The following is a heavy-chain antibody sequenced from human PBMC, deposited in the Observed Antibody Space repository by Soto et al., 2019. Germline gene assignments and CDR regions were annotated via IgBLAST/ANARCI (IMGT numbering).Heavy chain of an antibody. J-gene: IGHJ6*02. D-gene: IGHD3-10*01. CDR2: ISWNSGSI. CDR1: GFTFDDYA. V-gene: IGHV3-9*01. CDR3: AKGAITMVRGVISYYGMDV. Sequence: EVQLVESGGGLVQPGRSLRLSCAASGFTFDDYAMHWVRQAPGKGLEWVSGISWNSGSIGYADSVKGRFTISRDNAKNSLYLQMNSLSAEDTALYYCAKGAITMVRGVISYYGMDVWGQGTTVTVSS.